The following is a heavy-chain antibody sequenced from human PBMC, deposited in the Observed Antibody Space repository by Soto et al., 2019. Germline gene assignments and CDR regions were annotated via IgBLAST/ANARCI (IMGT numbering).Heavy chain of an antibody. J-gene: IGHJ4*02. CDR2: VSHDGRNT. D-gene: IGHD6-19*01. CDR3: AKGGRQWLVTSDFNY. V-gene: IGHV3-30*18. Sequence: VQMVESGGGVVKPGRSLRLSCAASGFTFRDYAMHWVRQAPVKGMEWVAVVSHDGRNTHYADSVKGRFPISRDRSKNTVSLEMTSLRAEDTAVYYCAKGGRQWLVTSDFNYWGQGALVTVSS. CDR1: GFTFRDYA.